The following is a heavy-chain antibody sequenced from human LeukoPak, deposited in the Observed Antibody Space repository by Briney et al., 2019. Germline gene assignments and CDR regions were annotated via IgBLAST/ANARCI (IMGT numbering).Heavy chain of an antibody. Sequence: PSETLSLTCAVYGGSFSGYYWSWIRQPPGKGLEWIGEINHRGYTKYNPSLKSRATISVDTSKNQLSLKLNSVTAADTAMYYCARESAQLPMGRGVSPIWWGQGTLVTISS. D-gene: IGHD3-10*01. CDR2: INHRGYT. J-gene: IGHJ4*02. CDR1: GGSFSGYY. V-gene: IGHV4-34*01. CDR3: ARESAQLPMGRGVSPIW.